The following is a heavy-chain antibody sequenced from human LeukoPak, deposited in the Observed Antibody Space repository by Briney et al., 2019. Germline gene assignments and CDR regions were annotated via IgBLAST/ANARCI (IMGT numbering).Heavy chain of an antibody. CDR1: GFSFSNFG. CDR3: AKDKRGSSGWYDH. CDR2: ISYDGRNK. D-gene: IGHD6-19*01. J-gene: IGHJ5*02. Sequence: GGSLRLSCAASGFSFSNFGMHWVRQAPGKGLEWVAVISYDGRNKYLADSVKGRLTISRDNSKNTVYLEMNSLRDEDTAVYYCAKDKRGSSGWYDHWGQGTLVIVSS. V-gene: IGHV3-30*18.